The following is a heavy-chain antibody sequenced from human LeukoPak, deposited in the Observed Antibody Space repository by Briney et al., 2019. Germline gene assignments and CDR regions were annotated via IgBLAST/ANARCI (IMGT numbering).Heavy chain of an antibody. D-gene: IGHD4-17*01. CDR3: ARRPDYGDYGWYFDL. V-gene: IGHV5-51*01. J-gene: IGHJ2*01. CDR2: IYPGDSDT. Sequence: GESPKISCHGSGYSFTSYWIGWVRQMPGKGLEWMGIIYPGDSDTRYSPSFQGQVTISADKSISTAYLQWSSLKASDTAMYYCARRPDYGDYGWYFDLWGRGTLVTVSS. CDR1: GYSFTSYW.